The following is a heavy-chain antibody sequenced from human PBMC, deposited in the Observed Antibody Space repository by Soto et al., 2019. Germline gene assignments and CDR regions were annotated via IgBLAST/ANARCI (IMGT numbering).Heavy chain of an antibody. CDR1: GFTFSSYA. Sequence: EVQLLESGGGLVQPGGSLRLSCAASGFTFSSYAMSWVRQAPGKGLEWVSAISGSGGSTYYADSVKGRFTISRDNSKNPLYLQMNSLRAEETAVYYCAKEGDIVVVVAAPSSWFDPWGQGTLVTVSS. V-gene: IGHV3-23*01. J-gene: IGHJ5*02. CDR3: AKEGDIVVVVAAPSSWFDP. CDR2: ISGSGGST. D-gene: IGHD2-15*01.